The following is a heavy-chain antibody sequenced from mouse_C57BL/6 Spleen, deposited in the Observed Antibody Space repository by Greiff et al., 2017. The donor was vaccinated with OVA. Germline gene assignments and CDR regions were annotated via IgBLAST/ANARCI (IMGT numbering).Heavy chain of an antibody. V-gene: IGHV5-17*01. CDR2: ISSGSSTT. J-gene: IGHJ4*01. Sequence: EVKLVESGGGLVKPGGSLKLSCAASGFTFSDYGMHWVRQAPEQGLEWVAYISSGSSTTYYADTVKGRFTITRDNAKNTLFLHMTSLRSEDTAMYYCAMNIYYDFYAMDYWGQGTSVTVSS. CDR1: GFTFSDYG. CDR3: AMNIYYDFYAMDY. D-gene: IGHD2-1*01.